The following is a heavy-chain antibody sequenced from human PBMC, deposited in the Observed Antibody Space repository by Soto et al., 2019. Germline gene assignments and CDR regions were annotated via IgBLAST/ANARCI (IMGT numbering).Heavy chain of an antibody. Sequence: GGSLRLSCAASGFTFSSYAMHWVRQAPGKGLEWVAVISYDGSNKYYADSVKGRFTISRDNSKNTLYLQMNSLRAEDTAVYYCARDYLGPGTRKDSGSPSHYYYGMDVWGQGTTVTVSS. CDR2: ISYDGSNK. CDR3: ARDYLGPGTRKDSGSPSHYYYGMDV. J-gene: IGHJ6*02. V-gene: IGHV3-30-3*01. D-gene: IGHD1-26*01. CDR1: GFTFSSYA.